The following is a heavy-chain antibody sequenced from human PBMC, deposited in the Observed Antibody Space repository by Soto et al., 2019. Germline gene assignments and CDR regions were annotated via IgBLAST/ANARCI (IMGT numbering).Heavy chain of an antibody. CDR3: TRILWSSRRDALDI. D-gene: IGHD2-21*01. CDR1: GFTFRNYA. CDR2: IGTSGTPT. J-gene: IGHJ3*02. Sequence: GGSLRLSCIASGFTFRNYAMAWVRQAPGEDLEWVSAIGTSGTPTLYADSVKSRFSISRDDSRNTVSLQMNSLGVEDTATYYCTRILWSSRRDALDIWGQGTMVTVSS. V-gene: IGHV3-23*01.